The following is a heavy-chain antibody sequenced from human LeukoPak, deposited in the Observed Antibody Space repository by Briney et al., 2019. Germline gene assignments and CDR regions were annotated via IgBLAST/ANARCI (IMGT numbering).Heavy chain of an antibody. CDR3: ARAVTAMAKYYFDY. D-gene: IGHD5-18*01. J-gene: IGHJ4*02. CDR1: GGSISSSSYY. V-gene: IGHV4-39*01. CDR2: IYYSGST. Sequence: SETLSLTRTVSGGSISSSSYYWGWIRQPPGKGLEWIGSIYYSGSTYYNPSLKSRVTISVDTSKNQFSLKLSSVTAADTAVYYCARAVTAMAKYYFDYWGQGTLVTVSS.